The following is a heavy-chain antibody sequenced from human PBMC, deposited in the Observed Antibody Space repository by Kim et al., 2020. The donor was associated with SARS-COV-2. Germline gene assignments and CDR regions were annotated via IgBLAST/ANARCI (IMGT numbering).Heavy chain of an antibody. D-gene: IGHD1-1*01. CDR3: VKRGLDAFDD. CDR1: GFTFNSYG. CDR2: FVYDGNHK. V-gene: IGHV3-30*18. Sequence: GGSLRLSCSASGFTFNSYGMYWVRQAPGKGLEWVALFVYDGNHKHYADSVKGRFTISRDNSENTLYLQLNGLRPEDTATYYCVKRGLDAFDDWGQGALVTVSS. J-gene: IGHJ4*02.